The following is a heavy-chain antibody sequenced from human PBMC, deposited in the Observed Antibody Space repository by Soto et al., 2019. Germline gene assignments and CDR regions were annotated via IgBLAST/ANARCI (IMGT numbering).Heavy chain of an antibody. J-gene: IGHJ3*02. Sequence: QVQLVQSGAEVKKPGSSVKVSCKASGGTFSSYTISWVRQAPGQGLEWMGRIIPILGIANYAQKFQGRVTITADKSTSTAYMELSSLRSEDTAVYYCAVSRKQWLVPPVNAFDIWGQGTMVTVSS. CDR3: AVSRKQWLVPPVNAFDI. CDR2: IIPILGIA. D-gene: IGHD6-19*01. V-gene: IGHV1-69*02. CDR1: GGTFSSYT.